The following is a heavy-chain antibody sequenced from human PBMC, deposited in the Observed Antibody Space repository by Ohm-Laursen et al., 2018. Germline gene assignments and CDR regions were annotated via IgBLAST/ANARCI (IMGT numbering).Heavy chain of an antibody. CDR2: ISGSGGST. CDR1: GFTFSSYE. Sequence: SLRLSCAASGFTFSSYEMNWVRQAPGKGLEWVSAISGSGGSTYYADSVKGRFTISRDNSKNTLYLQMNSLRAEDTAVYYCALELGSFYYDSSGYPFDYWGQGTLVTVSS. J-gene: IGHJ4*02. CDR3: ALELGSFYYDSSGYPFDY. V-gene: IGHV3-23*01. D-gene: IGHD3-22*01.